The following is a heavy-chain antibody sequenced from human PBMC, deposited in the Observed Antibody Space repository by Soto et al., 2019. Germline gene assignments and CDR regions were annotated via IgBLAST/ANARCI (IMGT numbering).Heavy chain of an antibody. D-gene: IGHD3-22*01. Sequence: SETLSLTCTVSGGSINSGRYPWTWLRQPPGAGLEWIGHMYHMGTTYYNPSLKSRVTMSVDTSKNQFSLKLSSVTAADTSIYFFAKGINYYDSSGDSWFDPWGQGSRVTVS. J-gene: IGHJ5*02. CDR3: AKGINYYDSSGDSWFDP. V-gene: IGHV4-30-2*01. CDR1: GGSINSGRYP. CDR2: MYHMGTT.